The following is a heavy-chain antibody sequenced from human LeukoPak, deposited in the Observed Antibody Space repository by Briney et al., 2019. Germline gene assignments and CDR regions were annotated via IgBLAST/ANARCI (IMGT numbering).Heavy chain of an antibody. D-gene: IGHD6-13*01. CDR1: GGTFSSYA. Sequence: SVKVSCKASGGTFSSYAISWVRQAPGQGLEWMGGIIPIFGTANYAQKFQGRVTITADESTNTAYMELSSLRSEDTAVYYCATDGYSSSWPQFDYWGQGTLVTVSS. CDR2: IIPIFGTA. CDR3: ATDGYSSSWPQFDY. V-gene: IGHV1-69*13. J-gene: IGHJ4*02.